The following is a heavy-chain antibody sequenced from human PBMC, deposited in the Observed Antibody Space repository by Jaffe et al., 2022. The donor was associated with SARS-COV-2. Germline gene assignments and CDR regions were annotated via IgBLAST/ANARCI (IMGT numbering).Heavy chain of an antibody. CDR3: ARGYRRGAFDI. V-gene: IGHV3-53*04. J-gene: IGHJ3*02. CDR2: IYTDGST. CDR1: GLTVSGNY. D-gene: IGHD3-16*02. Sequence: EVQLVESGGGLVQPGGSLRLSCAASGLTVSGNYMNWVRRAPGTGLEWVSLIYTDGSTYYADSVKGRFTISRHSSKNTLYLQMNSLRPEDTAVYFCARGYRRGAFDIWGQGTLVTVSS.